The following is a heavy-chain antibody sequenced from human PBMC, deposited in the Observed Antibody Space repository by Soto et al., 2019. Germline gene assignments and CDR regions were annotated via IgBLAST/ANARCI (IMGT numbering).Heavy chain of an antibody. D-gene: IGHD6-19*01. V-gene: IGHV1-69*06. CDR1: GGTFSSYA. CDR2: IIPIFGTA. J-gene: IGHJ4*02. CDR3: AREGMAGTGYFDY. Sequence: SVKVSCKASGGTFSSYAISWVRQAPGQGLEWMGGIIPIFGTANYAQKFQGRVTITADKSTSTAYMELSSLRSEDTAVYYCAREGMAGTGYFDYWGQGTLVTVSS.